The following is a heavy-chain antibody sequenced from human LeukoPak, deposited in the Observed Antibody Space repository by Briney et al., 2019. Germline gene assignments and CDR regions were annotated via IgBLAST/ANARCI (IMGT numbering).Heavy chain of an antibody. CDR2: ISYDGSNK. Sequence: PGRSLRLSCAASGFTFSSYAMHWVRQAPGKGLEWVAVISYDGSNKYYADSVKGRFTISRDNSKNSLYLQMNSLRAEDTAVYYCARESGYNSYSSSWYDDYWGQGTLVTVSS. CDR1: GFTFSSYA. CDR3: ARESGYNSYSSSWYDDY. J-gene: IGHJ4*02. D-gene: IGHD6-13*01. V-gene: IGHV3-30*04.